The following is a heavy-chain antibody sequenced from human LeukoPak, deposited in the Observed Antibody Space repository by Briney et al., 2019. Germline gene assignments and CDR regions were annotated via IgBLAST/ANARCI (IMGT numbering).Heavy chain of an antibody. CDR3: ARRSAGNHRNLNFDF. CDR1: GXSISSGSYY. V-gene: IGHV4-39*01. D-gene: IGHD6-13*01. Sequence: PSETLSLTCTVSGXSISSGSYYWGWIRQPPGKGLEWIGNIYYSGSTYYNPSLKSRVTISVDTSKNQFSLKLSSVTAADTAVYYCARRSAGNHRNLNFDFWGQGTLVTVSS. CDR2: IYYSGST. J-gene: IGHJ4*02.